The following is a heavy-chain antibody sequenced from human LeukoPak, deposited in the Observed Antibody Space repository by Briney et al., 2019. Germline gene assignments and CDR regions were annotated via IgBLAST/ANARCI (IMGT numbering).Heavy chain of an antibody. CDR3: ARHRRYCSGGSCYSGYYFGS. J-gene: IGHJ4*02. D-gene: IGHD2-15*01. V-gene: IGHV3-7*03. CDR2: IKQDGSEE. Sequence: PGGSLRLSCAASGLIFSSYWMSWARQAPGKGLEWVANIKQDGSEEYYVDSVKGRFTIPRDNAKNSLYLQMNSLRAEDTAVYYCARHRRYCSGGSCYSGYYFGSWGPGTLVTVSS. CDR1: GLIFSSYW.